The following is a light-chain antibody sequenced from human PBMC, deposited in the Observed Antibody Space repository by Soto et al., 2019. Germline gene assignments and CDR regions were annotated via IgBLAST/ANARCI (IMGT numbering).Light chain of an antibody. CDR1: QSLLHSNGYNY. Sequence: DIVMTQSPLSLPVTPGEPASISCRSSQSLLHSNGYNYLDWYLXKPAQSXXLXIYLGSNRASGVPDRFSGSGSGTDFTLKISRVEAEDVGVYYCMQALQTPPSTFGQGTRLEI. J-gene: IGKJ5*01. CDR3: MQALQTPPST. V-gene: IGKV2-28*01. CDR2: LGS.